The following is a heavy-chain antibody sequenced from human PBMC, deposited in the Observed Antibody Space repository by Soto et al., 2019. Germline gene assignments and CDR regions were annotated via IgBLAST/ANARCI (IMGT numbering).Heavy chain of an antibody. D-gene: IGHD6-13*01. CDR1: GGSISSYY. CDR3: ARPRIAAPYYYGMDV. V-gene: IGHV4-59*12. Sequence: SETLSLTCTVSGGSISSYYWSWIRQPPGKGLEWIGYIYYSGSTNYNPSLKSRVTISADKSISTAYLQWSSLKASDTAMYYCARPRIAAPYYYGMDVWGQGTTVTSP. J-gene: IGHJ6*02. CDR2: IYYSGST.